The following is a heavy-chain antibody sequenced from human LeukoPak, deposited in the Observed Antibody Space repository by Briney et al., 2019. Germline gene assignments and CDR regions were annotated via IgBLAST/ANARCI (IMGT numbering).Heavy chain of an antibody. CDR3: ARDGSPHYYGSGSHYDY. J-gene: IGHJ4*02. D-gene: IGHD3-10*01. V-gene: IGHV4-39*07. CDR2: IYYSGST. CDR1: GGSLSSSSYY. Sequence: SGTLSLTCTVSGGSLSSSSYYWGWIRQPPGKGLEWLGSIYYSGSTYYNPSLKSRVTISLDTSKNQFSLKLTSVPAADTAVYYCARDGSPHYYGSGSHYDYWGQGTLVTVSS.